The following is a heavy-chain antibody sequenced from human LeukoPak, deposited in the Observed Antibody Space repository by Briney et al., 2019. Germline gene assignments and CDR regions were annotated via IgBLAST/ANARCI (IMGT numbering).Heavy chain of an antibody. J-gene: IGHJ4*02. Sequence: PSETLSLTCDVSGYSVRSGYYRGWIRQPPGKGLEWIGSIYHSGSTYYKPSLKSRVTISVDTSRNQFSLKLSSVTAADTAVYYCAIDSSSSSSYFDYWGQGTLVAVSS. CDR2: IYHSGST. V-gene: IGHV4-38-2*01. CDR1: GYSVRSGYY. D-gene: IGHD6-6*01. CDR3: AIDSSSSSSYFDY.